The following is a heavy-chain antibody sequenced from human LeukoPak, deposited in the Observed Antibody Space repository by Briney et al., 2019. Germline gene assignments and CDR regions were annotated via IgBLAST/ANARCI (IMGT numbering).Heavy chain of an antibody. CDR1: GGSISSYY. CDR3: ARELVATVVTPDAFDI. J-gene: IGHJ3*02. CDR2: IYYSGST. D-gene: IGHD4-23*01. Sequence: PSETLSLTCTVSGGSISSYYWSWIRQPPGKGLEWIGDIYYSGSTNYNPSLKSRVTISVDTSKNQFSLKLSSVTAADTAVYYCARELVATVVTPDAFDIWGQGTMVTVSS. V-gene: IGHV4-59*01.